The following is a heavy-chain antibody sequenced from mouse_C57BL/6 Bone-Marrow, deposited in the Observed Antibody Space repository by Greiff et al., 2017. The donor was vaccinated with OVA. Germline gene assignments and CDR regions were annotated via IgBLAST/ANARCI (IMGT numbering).Heavy chain of an antibody. CDR1: GFTFSSYA. D-gene: IGHD2-2*01. V-gene: IGHV5-4*03. CDR3: ARHVYYGYDNWYFDV. CDR2: ISDGGSYT. Sequence: EVKVEESGGGLVKPGGSLKLSCAASGFTFSSYAMSWVRQTPEKRLEWVATISDGGSYTYYPDNVKGRFTISRDNTKKTLYLQMSSLRSEDTALYYCARHVYYGYDNWYFDVWGTGTTVTVSS. J-gene: IGHJ1*03.